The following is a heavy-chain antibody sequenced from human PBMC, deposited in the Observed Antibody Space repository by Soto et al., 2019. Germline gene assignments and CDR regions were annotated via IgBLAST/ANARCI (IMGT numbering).Heavy chain of an antibody. CDR2: ISAYNGNT. J-gene: IGHJ3*02. D-gene: IGHD2-2*01. Sequence: GASVKVSCKASGYTFTSYGISWVRQAPGQGLEWMGWISAYNGNTNYAQKLQGRVTMTTDTSTSTAYMELRSLRSDDTAVYYCALSLSGTRQIVAASDAFDIWGQGTMVTVSS. CDR3: ALSLSGTRQIVAASDAFDI. CDR1: GYTFTSYG. V-gene: IGHV1-18*01.